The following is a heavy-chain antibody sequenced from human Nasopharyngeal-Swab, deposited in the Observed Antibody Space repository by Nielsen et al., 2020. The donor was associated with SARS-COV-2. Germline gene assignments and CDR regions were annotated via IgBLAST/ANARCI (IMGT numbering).Heavy chain of an antibody. CDR2: ISSSSSYI. J-gene: IGHJ6*03. D-gene: IGHD3-9*01. CDR1: GFTFSSYS. CDR3: ARDQPPYDILTAYYYVDV. Sequence: GGSLRLSCAASGFTFSSYSMNWVRQAPGKGLEWVSSISSSSSYIYYADSVKGRFTISRDNAKNSLYLQMNSLRAEDTAVYYCARDQPPYDILTAYYYVDVWGKGTTVTVSS. V-gene: IGHV3-21*01.